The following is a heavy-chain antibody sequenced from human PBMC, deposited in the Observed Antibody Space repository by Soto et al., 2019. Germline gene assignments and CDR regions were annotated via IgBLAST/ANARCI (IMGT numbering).Heavy chain of an antibody. CDR2: ISISGSTI. CDR1: GFTFSDYY. Sequence: GGSLRLSCAASGFTFSDYYMSWFRQAPGKGLEWVSYISISGSTIYYADSVKGRFTISRDNAKNSLYLQMNSLRAGDAAVYYSASDWRGPRRFDPWGQGT. D-gene: IGHD3-3*01. J-gene: IGHJ5*02. CDR3: ASDWRGPRRFDP. V-gene: IGHV3-11*01.